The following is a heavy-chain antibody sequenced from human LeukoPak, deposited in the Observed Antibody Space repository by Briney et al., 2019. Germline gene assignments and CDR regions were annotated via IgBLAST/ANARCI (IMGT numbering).Heavy chain of an antibody. V-gene: IGHV4-59*08. Sequence: PSETLSLPCTVSGDSIRIYYWSWIPQPPGKGLGWIGYIYYSGSTNYNPSLKSRVTISVDTSKNQCSLKLSSVTAADTAVYYCVGDYYDSSGYYYDYWGQGTLVTVSS. CDR3: VGDYYDSSGYYYDY. J-gene: IGHJ4*02. CDR2: IYYSGST. CDR1: GDSIRIYY. D-gene: IGHD3-22*01.